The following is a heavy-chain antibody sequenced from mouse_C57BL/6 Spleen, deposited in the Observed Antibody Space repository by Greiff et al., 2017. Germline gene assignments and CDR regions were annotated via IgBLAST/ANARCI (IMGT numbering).Heavy chain of an antibody. CDR2: MDPSDSET. Sequence: QVQLQQPGAELVRPGSSVKLSCKASGYTFTSYWMHWVKQRPIQGLEWIGNMDPSDSETHYNQKFKDKATLTVDKSSSTAYMQLSSLTSEDSAVYYCASKNYYYGSSSPWYFDVWGTGTTVTVSS. V-gene: IGHV1-52*01. D-gene: IGHD1-1*01. J-gene: IGHJ1*03. CDR3: ASKNYYYGSSSPWYFDV. CDR1: GYTFTSYW.